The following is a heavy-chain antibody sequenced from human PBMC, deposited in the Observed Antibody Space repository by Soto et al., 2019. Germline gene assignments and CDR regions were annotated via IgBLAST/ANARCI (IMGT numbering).Heavy chain of an antibody. Sequence: GGSLRLSCAASGFTFRSYAMNWVRQTPGKGLEWVSGITGSGGSTYYADSVKGRFTISRDNSKNTLYLQMNSLRAEDTAIYYCSKYDSSGTVIYYWGQGTLVPVSA. D-gene: IGHD3-22*01. V-gene: IGHV3-23*01. CDR3: SKYDSSGTVIYY. J-gene: IGHJ4*02. CDR1: GFTFRSYA. CDR2: ITGSGGST.